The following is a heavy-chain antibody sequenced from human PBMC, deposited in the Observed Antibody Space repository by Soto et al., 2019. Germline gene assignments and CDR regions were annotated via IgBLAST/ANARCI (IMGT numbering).Heavy chain of an antibody. CDR2: LSYGGRT. V-gene: IGHV4-59*08. J-gene: IGHJ4*02. CDR3: ARLPVEKYYFDY. Sequence: SETLSLTCTVSGASISGYFWSWIRQPPGKGLEYIGYLSYGGRTNYNPSLKSRVAISLDTSENQFSLKLNYVSAADTAVYYCARLPVEKYYFDYWGQGTLVT. CDR1: GASISGYF.